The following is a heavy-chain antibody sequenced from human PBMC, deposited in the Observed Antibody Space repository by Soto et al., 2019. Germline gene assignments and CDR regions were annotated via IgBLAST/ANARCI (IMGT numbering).Heavy chain of an antibody. V-gene: IGHV4-39*01. Sequence: QVQLQESTPGLVRPSETLSLTCTVSGGSINSDSYYWAWLRQPPGKGLEWIGSILSSGNTRYSPYLKSRVSISLETSQNQCSLKVASVSAADTALYYCARQWGFVVAGSRFDSWGLGTLVSVSS. CDR2: ILSSGNT. CDR3: ARQWGFVVAGSRFDS. J-gene: IGHJ5*01. CDR1: GGSINSDSYY. D-gene: IGHD2-2*01.